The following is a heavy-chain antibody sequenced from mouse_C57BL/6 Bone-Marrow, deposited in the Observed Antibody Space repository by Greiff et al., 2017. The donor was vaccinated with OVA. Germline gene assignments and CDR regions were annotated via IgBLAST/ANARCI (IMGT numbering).Heavy chain of an antibody. CDR1: GYTFTSYW. V-gene: IGHV1-64*01. Sequence: QVQLKQPGAELVKPGASVKLSCKASGYTFTSYWMHWVKQRPGQGLEWIGMIHPNSGSTNYNEKFESKATLTVDKSSSTAYMQLSSLTSEDSAVYYCERFRWLPWLWGQGTLVTVSA. D-gene: IGHD2-2*01. CDR3: ERFRWLPWL. CDR2: IHPNSGST. J-gene: IGHJ3*01.